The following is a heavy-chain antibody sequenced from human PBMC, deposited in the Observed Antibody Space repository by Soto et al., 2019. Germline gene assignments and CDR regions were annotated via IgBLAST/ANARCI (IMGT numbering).Heavy chain of an antibody. Sequence: GGSLRLSCAASGFTFSSYGIHWVRQAPGKGLEWVAVIWYDGSNKYYADSVKGRFTISRDNSKNTLYLQMNSLRAEDTAVYYCAREGIGCSGGSCVGAFDIWGQGTMVTVSS. J-gene: IGHJ3*02. CDR3: AREGIGCSGGSCVGAFDI. CDR2: IWYDGSNK. CDR1: GFTFSSYG. D-gene: IGHD2-15*01. V-gene: IGHV3-33*01.